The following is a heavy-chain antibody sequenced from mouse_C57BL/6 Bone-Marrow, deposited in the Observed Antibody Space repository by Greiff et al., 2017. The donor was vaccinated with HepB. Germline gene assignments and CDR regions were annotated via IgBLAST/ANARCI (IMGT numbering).Heavy chain of an antibody. CDR3: ARGGPYAMDY. CDR2: IDPSDSET. V-gene: IGHV1-52*01. CDR1: GYTFTSYW. Sequence: VQLQQPGAELVRPGSSVKPSCKASGYTFTSYWMHWVKQRPIQGLEWIGNIDPSDSETHYNQKFKDKATLTVDKSSSTAYMQLSSLTSEDSAVYYCARGGPYAMDYWGQGTSVTVSS. J-gene: IGHJ4*01.